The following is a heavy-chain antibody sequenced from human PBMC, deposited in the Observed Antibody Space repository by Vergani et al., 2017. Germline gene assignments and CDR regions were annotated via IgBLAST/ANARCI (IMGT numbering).Heavy chain of an antibody. V-gene: IGHV3-23*04. D-gene: IGHD3-10*01. J-gene: IGHJ4*02. Sequence: VQLVESGGGVVQPGRSLRLSCAASGFTFSSYAMSWVRQAPGKGLEWVSAISGSGGSTYYADSVKGRFTISRDNSKNTLYLQMNSLRAEDTAVYYCAKDTRGGFGELWWWGQGTLVTVSS. CDR3: AKDTRGGFGELWW. CDR1: GFTFSSYA. CDR2: ISGSGGST.